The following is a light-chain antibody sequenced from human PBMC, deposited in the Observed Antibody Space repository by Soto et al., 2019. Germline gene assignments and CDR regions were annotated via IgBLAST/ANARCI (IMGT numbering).Light chain of an antibody. CDR1: SSDVGGYHY. Sequence: QSALTQPASVSGSPGQSITISCTGTSSDVGGYHYVSWYQQHPGKAPKLMIYEVSNRPSGVSNRFSGSKSGNTASLTISGLQAEDEADYDCSSYTSSSTYVFGTGTKLTVL. V-gene: IGLV2-14*01. CDR3: SSYTSSSTYV. CDR2: EVS. J-gene: IGLJ1*01.